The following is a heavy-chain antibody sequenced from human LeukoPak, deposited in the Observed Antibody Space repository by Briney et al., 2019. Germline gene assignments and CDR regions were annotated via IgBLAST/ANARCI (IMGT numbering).Heavy chain of an antibody. Sequence: GGSLRLSCAASGFTFSSYGMHWVRQAPGKGLEWVAFIRYDGSNKYYADSVKGRFTISRDNSKNTLYLQMSGLRAEDTAVYFCAKDAWVVTTTYFDYWGQGTLVTVSS. J-gene: IGHJ4*02. CDR1: GFTFSSYG. V-gene: IGHV3-30*02. CDR2: IRYDGSNK. D-gene: IGHD4-23*01. CDR3: AKDAWVVTTTYFDY.